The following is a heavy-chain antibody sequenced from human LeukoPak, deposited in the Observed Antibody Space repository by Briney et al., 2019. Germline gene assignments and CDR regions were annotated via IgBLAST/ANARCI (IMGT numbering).Heavy chain of an antibody. CDR2: ISSAGTT. Sequence: PGGSLRLSCAASGFTVSSSYMSWVRQAPGKGLEWVSIISSAGTTYYADSVKGRFTISRDNAKNSLYLQMNSLRAEDTAVYYCARRYCSSTSCTLDYWGQGTLVTVSS. CDR3: ARRYCSSTSCTLDY. J-gene: IGHJ4*02. CDR1: GFTVSSSY. D-gene: IGHD2-2*01. V-gene: IGHV3-66*04.